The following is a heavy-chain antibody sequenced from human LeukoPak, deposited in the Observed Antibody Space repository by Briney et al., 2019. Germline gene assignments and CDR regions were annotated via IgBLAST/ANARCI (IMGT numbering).Heavy chain of an antibody. V-gene: IGHV1-18*01. D-gene: IGHD3-16*01. Sequence: ASVRVSCKASGDTFTNYGINWVRQAPGQRPEWMGWFSTYNGDTKYAQKLKGRLTLTADTLKTTAYMELRTLISDDTATYYCAIGQGVISWGGADVYDVWGQGTTVIVSS. CDR1: GDTFTNYG. CDR3: AIGQGVISWGGADVYDV. J-gene: IGHJ3*01. CDR2: FSTYNGDT.